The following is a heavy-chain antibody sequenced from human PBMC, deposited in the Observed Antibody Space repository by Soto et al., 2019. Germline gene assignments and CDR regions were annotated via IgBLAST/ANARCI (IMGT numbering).Heavy chain of an antibody. CDR2: IYTSGTT. Sequence: QVQLQESGPGLVKPSQTLSLTCSLSGGSISRGHYYWSWIRQHPGKGLGWIGYIYTSGTTFYNPSLKSRVTIAIDKSNNRFSLKLASVTAADTAVYYCAREVVVITNFIDNWGQGILVTVSS. CDR3: AREVVVITNFIDN. V-gene: IGHV4-31*02. CDR1: GGSISRGHYY. J-gene: IGHJ4*02. D-gene: IGHD3-22*01.